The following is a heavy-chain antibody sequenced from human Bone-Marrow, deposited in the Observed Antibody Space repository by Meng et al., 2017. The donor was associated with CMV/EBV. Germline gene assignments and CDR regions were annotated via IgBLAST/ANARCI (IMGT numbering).Heavy chain of an antibody. V-gene: IGHV4-34*01. CDR3: AREIRADSTYYYYYYGMDV. CDR1: GFTFSSYS. D-gene: IGHD6-13*01. J-gene: IGHJ6*02. CDR2: INHSGST. Sequence: ESLKISCAASGFTFSSYSMNWVRQAPGKGLEWIGEINHSGSTNYNPSLKSRVTISVDTSKNQFSLKLSSVTAADTAVYYCAREIRADSTYYYYYYGMDVWGQGTTVTVSS.